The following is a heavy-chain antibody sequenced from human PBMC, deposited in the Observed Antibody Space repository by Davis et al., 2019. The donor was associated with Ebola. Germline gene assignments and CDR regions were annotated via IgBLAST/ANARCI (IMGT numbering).Heavy chain of an antibody. CDR2: ISPSGDRK. J-gene: IGHJ4*02. CDR3: ATPEGYSSTWYYLDF. V-gene: IGHV3-23*01. Sequence: GESLKISCVASGFTFSRFHISWVRQAPGKGLEWVSAISPSGDRKYYAGSVKGRFTISRDNSKNTLDLHMNGLRAEDTAVYYCATPEGYSSTWYYLDFWGQGTMVTVSS. CDR1: GFTFSRFH. D-gene: IGHD6-13*01.